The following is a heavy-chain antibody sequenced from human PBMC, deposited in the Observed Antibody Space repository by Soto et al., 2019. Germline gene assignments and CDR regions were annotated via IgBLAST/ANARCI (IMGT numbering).Heavy chain of an antibody. V-gene: IGHV3-9*01. CDR2: ISWNSGSI. Sequence: EVQLVESGGGLVQPGRSLRLSCAASGFTFDDYAMHWVRQAPGKGLEWVSGISWNSGSIGYADSVKGRFTISRDNAKNSLYLQMNSLRAEDTALYYCAKDMEEGATPHYYSGMDVWGQGTTVTVSS. D-gene: IGHD1-26*01. CDR1: GFTFDDYA. CDR3: AKDMEEGATPHYYSGMDV. J-gene: IGHJ6*02.